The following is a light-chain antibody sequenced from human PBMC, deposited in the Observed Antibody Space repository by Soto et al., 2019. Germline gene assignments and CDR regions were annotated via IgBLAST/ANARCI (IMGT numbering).Light chain of an antibody. J-gene: IGKJ2*01. V-gene: IGKV3-11*01. CDR3: QQRSNWPPGYT. CDR1: QSVSSY. CDR2: DAS. Sequence: EIVLTQSPATLSLSPGERATLSCRASQSVSSYLAWYQQKPGQAPRLLIYDASNRATGIPARFSGSGSGTAFTLPISSLEPEDFAVYYCQQRSNWPPGYTFGQGTKLEIK.